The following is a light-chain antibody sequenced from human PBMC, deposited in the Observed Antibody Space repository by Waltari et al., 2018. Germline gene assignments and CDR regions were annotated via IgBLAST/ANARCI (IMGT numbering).Light chain of an antibody. CDR1: QSVSTF. CDR3: HQRSTWPWT. V-gene: IGKV3-11*01. J-gene: IGKJ1*01. CDR2: DVS. Sequence: EIVLTQSPATLSLSPGERATLSCRASQSVSTFLAWYQQKPGQAPRLLIYDVSNRATGTPARVSVSGSGTDFTLTISTLEPEDFAVYYCHQRSTWPWTFGQGTKVEIK.